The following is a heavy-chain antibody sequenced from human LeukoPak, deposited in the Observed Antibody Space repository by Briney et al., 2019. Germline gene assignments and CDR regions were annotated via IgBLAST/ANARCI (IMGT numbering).Heavy chain of an antibody. V-gene: IGHV3-33*01. CDR3: ARDFLGSGSFDY. CDR1: GFTFSSYG. Sequence: GGSLRLSCAASGFTFSSYGMHWGRQAPGKGLEWVAVIWYDGSNKYYADSVKGRFTISRDNSKNTLYLQMNSLRAEDTAVYYCARDFLGSGSFDYWGQGTLVTVSS. CDR2: IWYDGSNK. D-gene: IGHD3-10*01. J-gene: IGHJ4*02.